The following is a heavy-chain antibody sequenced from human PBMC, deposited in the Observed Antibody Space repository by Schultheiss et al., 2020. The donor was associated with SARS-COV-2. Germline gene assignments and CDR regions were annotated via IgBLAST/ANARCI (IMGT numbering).Heavy chain of an antibody. D-gene: IGHD2-21*02. CDR2: IIPTYGTA. CDR1: GDTFRSYA. V-gene: IGHV1-69*13. J-gene: IGHJ4*02. Sequence: SVKVSCKASGDTFRSYAISWVRQAPGQGLEWMGWIIPTYGTASYAQKFQGRVTITADESTSTAYMELSSLRSEDTAVYYCTTDQHCGGDCYDGVHYWGQGTLVTVSS. CDR3: TTDQHCGGDCYDGVHY.